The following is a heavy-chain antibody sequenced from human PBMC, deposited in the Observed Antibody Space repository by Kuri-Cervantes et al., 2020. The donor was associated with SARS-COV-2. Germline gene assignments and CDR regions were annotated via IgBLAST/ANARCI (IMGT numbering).Heavy chain of an antibody. CDR2: ISSSSSYI. J-gene: IGHJ4*02. CDR3: AKGTTTYTSPFDY. CDR1: GFTFSSYS. V-gene: IGHV3-21*05. Sequence: GGSLRLSCAASGFTFSSYSMNWVRQAPGKGLEWVSYISSSSSYIYYADSVKGRFTISRDNFMNMMFLQMSSLRADDTAVYYCAKGTTTYTSPFDYWGRGTLVTVSS. D-gene: IGHD1-14*01.